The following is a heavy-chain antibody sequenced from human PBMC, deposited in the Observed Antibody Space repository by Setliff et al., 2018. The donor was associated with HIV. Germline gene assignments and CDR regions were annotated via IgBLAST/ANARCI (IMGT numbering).Heavy chain of an antibody. V-gene: IGHV6-1*01. D-gene: IGHD3-16*01. J-gene: IGHJ6*03. CDR1: GGSVSSNSPA. CDR2: TYYRSKWYN. CDR3: ARGGDWDYNYFFDV. Sequence: SQTLSLTCAISGGSVSSNSPAWNWSGQSPSRGLEWLGRTYYRSKWYNDYAVSVKSLITIIPDTSKNQFSLQLNLVTPEDTAVYFCARGGDWDYNYFFDVWDKGTTVTVSS.